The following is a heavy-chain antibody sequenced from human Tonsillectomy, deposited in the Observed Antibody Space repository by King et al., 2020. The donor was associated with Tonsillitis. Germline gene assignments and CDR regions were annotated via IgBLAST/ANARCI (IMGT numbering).Heavy chain of an antibody. D-gene: IGHD2-15*01. Sequence: VQLVESGGGVVQPGRSLRLSCAASGFTFSSYGMHWVRQAPGKGLEWVAVISYDVSNKYYEDSVKGRFTISRDNSKNTLYLQMNSLRTEDTAVYYCAKEEPYCSGGSCYSGDAFDIWGQGTMVTVSS. CDR3: AKEEPYCSGGSCYSGDAFDI. J-gene: IGHJ3*02. CDR2: ISYDVSNK. CDR1: GFTFSSYG. V-gene: IGHV3-30*18.